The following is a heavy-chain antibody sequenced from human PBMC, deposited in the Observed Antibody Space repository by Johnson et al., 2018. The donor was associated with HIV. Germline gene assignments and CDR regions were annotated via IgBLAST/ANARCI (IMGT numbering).Heavy chain of an antibody. CDR2: VSYDGSNK. Sequence: QVQLVESGGGLVKPGGSLRLSCAASGFTFTNAWMHWVRQAPGKGLEWVAVVSYDGSNKYYADSVKGRFTISRDNSKNTLYLQMNSLRAEDTAVYYCAREGGGPMGDAFDIWGQGTMVTVSS. D-gene: IGHD2-8*01. V-gene: IGHV3-30*03. J-gene: IGHJ3*02. CDR3: AREGGGPMGDAFDI. CDR1: GFTFTNAW.